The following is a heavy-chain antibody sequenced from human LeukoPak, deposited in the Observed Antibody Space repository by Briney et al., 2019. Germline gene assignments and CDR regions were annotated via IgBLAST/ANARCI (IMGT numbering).Heavy chain of an antibody. J-gene: IGHJ4*02. V-gene: IGHV3-30*01. Sequence: GRSLRLSCAASGFTFSSYAMHWVRQAPGKGLEWVAVISYDGSNKYYADSVKGRFTISRDNSKSTLYLQMNSLRAEDTAVYYCARGYYDILTGYLDYWGQGTLVTVSS. CDR2: ISYDGSNK. CDR1: GFTFSSYA. CDR3: ARGYYDILTGYLDY. D-gene: IGHD3-9*01.